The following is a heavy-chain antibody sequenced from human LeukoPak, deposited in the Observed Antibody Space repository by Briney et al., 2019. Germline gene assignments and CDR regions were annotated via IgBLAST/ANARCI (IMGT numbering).Heavy chain of an antibody. CDR3: ARDGYSSGYLKALDY. J-gene: IGHJ4*02. CDR1: GFTFSTYS. D-gene: IGHD5-18*01. V-gene: IGHV3-21*01. CDR2: ISTSGSYI. Sequence: GGSLRLSCAASGFTFSTYSMNWVRQAPWKGLAWVSSISTSGSYIYYADSVKGRFTVSRDNAKNSLYLQMNSLRAEDTAVCYCARDGYSSGYLKALDYWGQGTLVTVSS.